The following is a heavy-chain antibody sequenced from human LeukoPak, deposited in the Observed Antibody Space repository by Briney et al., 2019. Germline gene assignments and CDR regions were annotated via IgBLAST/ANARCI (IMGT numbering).Heavy chain of an antibody. J-gene: IGHJ4*02. CDR3: ASSIRGIISLAGE. CDR2: ISSSSNYI. CDR1: GFTFSSYG. D-gene: IGHD6-19*01. V-gene: IGHV3-21*01. Sequence: GGSLRLSCAASGFTFSSYGMSWVRQAPGKGLEWVSSISSSSNYIYYADSVKGRFTVSRDNAKNSLFLQMNSLRAEDTAVYYCASSIRGIISLAGEWGQGTLVTVSS.